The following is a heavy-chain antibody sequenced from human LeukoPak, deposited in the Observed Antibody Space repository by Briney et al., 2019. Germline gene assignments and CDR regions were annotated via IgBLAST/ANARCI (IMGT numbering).Heavy chain of an antibody. D-gene: IGHD2/OR15-2a*01. CDR2: IVVGSGNT. CDR1: GFTFTSSA. CDR3: AAVGTFYSY. J-gene: IGHJ4*02. V-gene: IGHV1-58*02. Sequence: SVKVSCKASGFTFTSSAMLWVRQARGQRLEWIGWIVVGSGNTNYAQKFQERVTITRDMSTSAAYMELSSLRSEDTAVYYCAAVGTFYSYWGQGTLVTVSS.